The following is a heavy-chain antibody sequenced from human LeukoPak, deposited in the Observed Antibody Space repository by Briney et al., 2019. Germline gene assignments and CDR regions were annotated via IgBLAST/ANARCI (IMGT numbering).Heavy chain of an antibody. J-gene: IGHJ6*02. D-gene: IGHD6-13*01. Sequence: ASVTVSCKASGYTFTSYGISWVRQAPGQGLEWMGWISAYNGNTNYAQKLQGRVTMTTDTSTSTAYMELRSLRSDDTAVYYCARDQAGSAAGTSGYYYYYGMDVWGQGTTVTVSS. CDR1: GYTFTSYG. CDR3: ARDQAGSAAGTSGYYYYYGMDV. V-gene: IGHV1-18*01. CDR2: ISAYNGNT.